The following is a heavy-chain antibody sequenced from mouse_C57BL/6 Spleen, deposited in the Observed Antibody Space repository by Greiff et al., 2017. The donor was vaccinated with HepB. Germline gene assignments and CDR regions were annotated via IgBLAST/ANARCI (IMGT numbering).Heavy chain of an antibody. D-gene: IGHD1-1*01. J-gene: IGHJ3*01. Sequence: QVQLKQSGPELVKPGASVKISCKASGYAFSSSWMNWVKQRPGKGLEWIGRIYPGDGDTNYNGKFKGKATLTADKSSRTAYMQLSSLTSEDSAVYFCAPSSYEGFAYWGQGTLVTVSA. CDR3: APSSYEGFAY. CDR2: IYPGDGDT. V-gene: IGHV1-82*01. CDR1: GYAFSSSW.